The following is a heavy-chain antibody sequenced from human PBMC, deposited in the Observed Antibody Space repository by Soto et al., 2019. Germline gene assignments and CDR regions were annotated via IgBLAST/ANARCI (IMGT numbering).Heavy chain of an antibody. CDR1: GGSISSNNYY. V-gene: IGHV4-39*01. CDR2: IYYSGTT. D-gene: IGHD1-26*01. Sequence: SGTLSLTCTVSGGSISSNNYYWGWIRQPPRKGLEWIGSIYYSGTTYYNPSLKNRLTISVDTSKNQFSLKLSSVTAADTAVYYCARHRLLTPPVYWGQGTLVTVSS. CDR3: ARHRLLTPPVY. J-gene: IGHJ4*02.